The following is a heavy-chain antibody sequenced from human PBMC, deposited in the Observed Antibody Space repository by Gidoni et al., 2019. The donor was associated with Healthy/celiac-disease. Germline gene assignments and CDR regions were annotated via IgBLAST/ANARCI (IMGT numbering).Heavy chain of an antibody. Sequence: QLHLQELGPGLVKPSETLSLTCIVSGCSIRSSSYYWGWIRQPPGKGLEWVGSTYYCGRTYYNPSLNSGVTISVDTSKNQFSLKLSSGTAADTAVYYCARHQYDNSPYMMDVWGQGTTVTVSS. D-gene: IGHD3-22*01. V-gene: IGHV4-39*01. CDR1: GCSIRSSSYY. CDR2: TYYCGRT. J-gene: IGHJ6*02. CDR3: ARHQYDNSPYMMDV.